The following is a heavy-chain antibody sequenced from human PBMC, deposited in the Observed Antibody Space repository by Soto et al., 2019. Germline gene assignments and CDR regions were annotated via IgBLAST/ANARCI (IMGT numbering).Heavy chain of an antibody. CDR2: IIPLFGTP. CDR1: GVTFSTSG. V-gene: IGHV1-69*01. CDR3: ARVSPDTCGGGNCYRLDSYFDS. D-gene: IGHD2-21*01. Sequence: QVQLVQSGAEVKKPGSSLKVSCKTSGVTFSTSGISWVRQCLGQGLEWMGGIIPLFGTPKYARKFQGRVSITADDSATKAYLELSGLSPDDTAICYCARVSPDTCGGGNCYRLDSYFDSWGQGSQVVVSS. J-gene: IGHJ4*03.